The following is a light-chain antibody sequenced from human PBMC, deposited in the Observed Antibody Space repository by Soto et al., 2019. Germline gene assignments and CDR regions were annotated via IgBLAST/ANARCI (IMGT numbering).Light chain of an antibody. CDR3: QQRTNWPTST. V-gene: IGKV3-11*01. CDR2: DAS. J-gene: IGKJ5*01. CDR1: QNVSSY. Sequence: EIVLTQSPATLSLSPGERATLSCRASQNVSSYLAWYQQKPGQAPRLLIYDASSRATGIPARFSGSGSGTDFTLTISSLEPEDSAVYYCQQRTNWPTSTFGQGTRLEIK.